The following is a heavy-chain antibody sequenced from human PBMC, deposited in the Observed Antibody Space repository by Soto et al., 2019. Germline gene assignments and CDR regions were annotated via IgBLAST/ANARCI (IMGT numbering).Heavy chain of an antibody. CDR3: VRLIGNRWLDT. D-gene: IGHD2-8*01. Sequence: SQTLSLTFAISGDSVSTNSPILDWIRQSPSRCIEWQGSTSYIFNWYTVYAVSLKCRITIFPDISNTQLPLHLNSVTPDVTLAYYCVRLIGNRWLDTWGQGTLVTISS. V-gene: IGHV6-1*01. J-gene: IGHJ5*02. CDR2: TSYIFNWYT. CDR1: GDSVSTNSPI.